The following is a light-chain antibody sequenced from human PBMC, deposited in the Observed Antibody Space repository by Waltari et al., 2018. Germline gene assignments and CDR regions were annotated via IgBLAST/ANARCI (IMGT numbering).Light chain of an antibody. J-gene: IGKJ2*01. CDR3: QQTYSPPYT. V-gene: IGKV1-39*01. CDR2: AAS. Sequence: DIQMTQSPSSLSASVGDSVTITCRASQSINGYLSWYQQKPGKAPKLLIYAASSLSSGVPSRFSGSESATDYTLVVSSLHPADVATYYCQQTYSPPYTFGQGTRLEIK. CDR1: QSINGY.